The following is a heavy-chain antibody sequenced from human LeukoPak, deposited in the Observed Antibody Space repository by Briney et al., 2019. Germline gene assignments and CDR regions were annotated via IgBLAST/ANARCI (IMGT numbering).Heavy chain of an antibody. CDR2: IYYSGST. CDR1: GGSFSGYY. D-gene: IGHD1-26*01. J-gene: IGHJ4*02. Sequence: SETLSLTCAVYGGSFSGYYWSWIRQPPGKGLEWIGSIYYSGSTNYNPSLKSRVTISVDTSKNQFSLKVSSVTAADTAVYYCAGRLVGATANFDYWGQGTLVTVFS. V-gene: IGHV4-34*01. CDR3: AGRLVGATANFDY.